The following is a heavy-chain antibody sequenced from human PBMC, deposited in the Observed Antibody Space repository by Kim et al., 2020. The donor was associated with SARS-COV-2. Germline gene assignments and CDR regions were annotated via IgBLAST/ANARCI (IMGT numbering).Heavy chain of an antibody. V-gene: IGHV3-7*03. D-gene: IGHD5-12*01. J-gene: IGHJ4*02. Sequence: SYVGSVKSRFTLSRATAKNSLYLQMNSLRAEDTAVYYCARESGDGYNYDYWGQGTLVTVSS. CDR3: ARESGDGYNYDY.